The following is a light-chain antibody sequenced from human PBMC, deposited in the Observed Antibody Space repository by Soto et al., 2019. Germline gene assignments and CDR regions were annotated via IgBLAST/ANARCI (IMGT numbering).Light chain of an antibody. V-gene: IGKV1-39*01. J-gene: IGKJ5*01. CDR2: GAS. CDR3: QQTYATPIT. Sequence: DIQMTQSPSTLSASVGDRVTITCRASQSISNYLNWYQHRPGKAPKLLIYGASTLQSGVPSRFSGSESGTDFTLTITSLQPEDCATYYCQQTYATPITFGQGTRLEIK. CDR1: QSISNY.